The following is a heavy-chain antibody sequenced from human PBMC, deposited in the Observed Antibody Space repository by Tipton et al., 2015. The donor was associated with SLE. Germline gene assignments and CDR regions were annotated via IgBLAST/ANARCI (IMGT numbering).Heavy chain of an antibody. J-gene: IGHJ4*02. V-gene: IGHV4-39*07. CDR2: IYYSGST. CDR3: ARDKNYRYFDY. D-gene: IGHD1-7*01. CDR1: GGSIISSSHY. Sequence: TLSLTCTVSGGSIISSSHYWGWIRQPPGKGLEYIGSIYYSGSTNYNPSLKSRVTISVDTSKNQFSLKLSSVTAADTAVYYCARDKNYRYFDYWGQGTLVTVSS.